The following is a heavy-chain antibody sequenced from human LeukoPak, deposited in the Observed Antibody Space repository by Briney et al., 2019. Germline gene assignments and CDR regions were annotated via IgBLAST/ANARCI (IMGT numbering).Heavy chain of an antibody. V-gene: IGHV3-7*01. CDR1: GFTFDDYG. J-gene: IGHJ4*02. CDR2: IKYDGSER. CDR3: ARRNLLDY. Sequence: PGGSLRLSCAASGFTFDDYGMSWVRQAPGKGLEWVANIKYDGSERYYVDSVKGRFTISRDNAKNSLYLQMNSLRAEDTAVYYCARRNLLDYWGQGTLVTVSS.